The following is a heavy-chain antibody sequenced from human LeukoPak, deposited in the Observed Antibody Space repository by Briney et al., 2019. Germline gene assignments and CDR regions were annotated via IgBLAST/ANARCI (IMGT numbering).Heavy chain of an antibody. J-gene: IGHJ5*02. D-gene: IGHD6-19*01. V-gene: IGHV3-21*01. CDR2: ISSSSSYI. CDR1: GFTFSSYS. Sequence: GGSLRLSCAASGFTFSSYSMKWVRQAPGKGLEWVSSISSSSSYIYYADSVKGRFTISRDNAKNSLYLQMNSLRAEDTAVYYCARGPSVGSGWSPDLWGQGTLVTVSS. CDR3: ARGPSVGSGWSPDL.